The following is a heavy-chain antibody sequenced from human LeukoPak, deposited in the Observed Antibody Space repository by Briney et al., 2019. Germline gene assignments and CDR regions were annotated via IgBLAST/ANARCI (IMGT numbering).Heavy chain of an antibody. V-gene: IGHV1-2*02. J-gene: IGHJ3*02. D-gene: IGHD5-24*01. CDR3: AREPVEMATSYAFDI. Sequence: GASVKVSCKASGYTFTGYYMHWVRQAPGQGLEWMRWINPNSGGTNYAQKFQGRVTMTRDTSISTAYMELSRLRSDDTAVYYCAREPVEMATSYAFDIWGQGTMVTVSS. CDR1: GYTFTGYY. CDR2: INPNSGGT.